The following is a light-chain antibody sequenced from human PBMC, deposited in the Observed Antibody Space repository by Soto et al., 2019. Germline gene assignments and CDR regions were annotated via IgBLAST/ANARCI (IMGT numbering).Light chain of an antibody. CDR3: QQYGSSPHT. CDR1: QSVSSSY. V-gene: IGKV3-20*01. J-gene: IGKJ2*01. Sequence: EIVLTQSPGTLSLSPGERATLSCRASQSVSSSYLAWYQHKPGQAPRLLIYGASSRATGIPDMFSGSGAGTDFTLPISRLEPEDFSVYYCQQYGSSPHTFGQGTKLEIK. CDR2: GAS.